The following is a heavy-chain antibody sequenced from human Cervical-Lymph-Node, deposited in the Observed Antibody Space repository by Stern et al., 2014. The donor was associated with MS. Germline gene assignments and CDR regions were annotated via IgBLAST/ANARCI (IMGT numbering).Heavy chain of an antibody. CDR1: GWTFTYLY. CDR3: ARSPLQQTGLDDWYFDV. J-gene: IGHJ2*01. CDR2: IIPYNGNT. V-gene: IGHV1-45*02. Sequence: VHLVESGAEVRKAGSSVRLSCKASGWTFTYLYLHWVRQAPGQPLEWMGRIIPYNGNTKYAPKFQDRVTIIRETSLTTTFLEMTSLTSEDTAMYYCARSPLQQTGLDDWYFDVWGRGTLVTVS. D-gene: IGHD3-9*01.